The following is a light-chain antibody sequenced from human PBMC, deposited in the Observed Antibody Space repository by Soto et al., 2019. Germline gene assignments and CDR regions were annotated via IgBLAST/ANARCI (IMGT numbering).Light chain of an antibody. CDR1: QNINNY. J-gene: IGKJ2*01. CDR3: QQSYSMPQT. CDR2: AAS. V-gene: IGKV1-39*01. Sequence: DIQMTQSPSSLSASVGDSVTITCRASQNINNYLSWYQHKPGKAPKLLIYAASKLQSGVPSSFSGSRSGTEFTLTICRLYPEDFATYYCQQSYSMPQTFGQGTKLEIK.